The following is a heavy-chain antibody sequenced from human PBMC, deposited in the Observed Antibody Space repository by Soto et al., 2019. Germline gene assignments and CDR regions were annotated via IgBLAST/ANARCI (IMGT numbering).Heavy chain of an antibody. CDR2: IYYSGST. Sequence: PSETLSLTCTVSGGSISSGGYYWSWIRQHPGKGLEWIGYIYYSGSTYYNPSLKSRVTISVDTSKNQFSLKLSSVTAADTAVYYCASITGTTRQWNPIDYWGQGTLVTVSS. CDR3: ASITGTTRQWNPIDY. V-gene: IGHV4-31*03. CDR1: GGSISSGGYY. J-gene: IGHJ4*02. D-gene: IGHD1-7*01.